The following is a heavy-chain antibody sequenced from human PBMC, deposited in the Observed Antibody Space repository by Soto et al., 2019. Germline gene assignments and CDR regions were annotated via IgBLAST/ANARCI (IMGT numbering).Heavy chain of an antibody. CDR3: ARGVTAGVDY. Sequence: GASVKVSCKASGYSFTSLDTNWVRQTTGQGLEWMGWMQPSSGRTGYAQKFQGRVTMTRDTSINTAYMELSSLTSDDTAFYYCARGVTAGVDYWGQGTLVTVSS. D-gene: IGHD1-26*01. V-gene: IGHV1-8*01. J-gene: IGHJ4*02. CDR2: MQPSSGRT. CDR1: GYSFTSLD.